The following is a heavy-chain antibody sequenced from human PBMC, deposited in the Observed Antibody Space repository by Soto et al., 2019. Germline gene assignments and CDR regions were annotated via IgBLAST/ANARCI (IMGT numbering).Heavy chain of an antibody. CDR2: IWYDGSNK. CDR3: ARDLENCSSTSCYAGGYLLGAFDL. J-gene: IGHJ3*01. V-gene: IGHV3-33*01. D-gene: IGHD2-2*01. CDR1: GFTFSSYG. Sequence: GGSLRLSCAASGFTFSSYGMHWVRQAPGKGLEWVAVIWYDGSNKYYADSVKGRFTISRDNSKNTLYLQMNSLRAEDTAVHYCARDLENCSSTSCYAGGYLLGAFDLWGQGTMVTVSS.